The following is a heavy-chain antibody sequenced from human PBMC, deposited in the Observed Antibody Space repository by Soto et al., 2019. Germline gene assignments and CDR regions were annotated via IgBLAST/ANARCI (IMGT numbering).Heavy chain of an antibody. Sequence: ASVKVSCKASGYTFTGYYMHWVRQAPGQGLEWMGWINPNSGGTKYAQKVQGRVTMTRDTSISTAYMELSRPRSDDTAVYYCARGYLPYYFDYWGQGTLVTVSA. CDR2: INPNSGGT. J-gene: IGHJ4*02. D-gene: IGHD1-20*01. V-gene: IGHV1-2*02. CDR1: GYTFTGYY. CDR3: ARGYLPYYFDY.